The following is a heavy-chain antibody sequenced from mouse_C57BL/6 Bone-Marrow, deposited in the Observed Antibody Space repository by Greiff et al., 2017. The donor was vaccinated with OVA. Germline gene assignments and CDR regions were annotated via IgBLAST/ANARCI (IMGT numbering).Heavy chain of an antibody. CDR3: FLFLDSSGYGFAY. CDR2: VYPRDGST. CDR1: GYTFTSYD. Sequence: VQLQQSGPELVKPGASVKLSCKASGYTFTSYDINWVKQRPGQGLEWIGWVYPRDGSTKYNEKFKGKATLTVDTSSSTAYMELHSLTSEDSAVYFCFLFLDSSGYGFAYWGQGTLVTVSA. D-gene: IGHD3-2*02. V-gene: IGHV1-85*01. J-gene: IGHJ3*01.